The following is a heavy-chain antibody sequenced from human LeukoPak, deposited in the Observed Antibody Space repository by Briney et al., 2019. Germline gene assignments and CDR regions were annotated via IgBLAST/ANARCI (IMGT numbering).Heavy chain of an antibody. CDR1: GFTFSSDA. CDR2: ISGSGGST. V-gene: IGHV3-23*01. Sequence: GGSLRLSCAASGFTFSSDAMSWVRQAPGKRLEWVSAISGSGGSTYYADSVKGRFTISRDNSKNTLYLQMNSLRAEDTAVYYCAKARYGGNSDYYYYMDVWGKGTTVTVSS. D-gene: IGHD4-23*01. CDR3: AKARYGGNSDYYYYMDV. J-gene: IGHJ6*03.